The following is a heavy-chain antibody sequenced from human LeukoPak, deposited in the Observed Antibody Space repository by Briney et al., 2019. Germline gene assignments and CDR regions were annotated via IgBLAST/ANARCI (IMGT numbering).Heavy chain of an antibody. V-gene: IGHV1-46*01. CDR3: ASCSGGSCGYFDL. CDR1: GYTFTSNY. CDR2: ISPSGGST. D-gene: IGHD2-15*01. J-gene: IGHJ2*01. Sequence: ASVKVSCKAFGYTFTSNYMHWVRQAPGQGPEWMGVISPSGGSTTYAQKFQGRVTMTRDMSTSTVYMELSSLRSEDTAVYYCASCSGGSCGYFDLWGRGTLVTVSS.